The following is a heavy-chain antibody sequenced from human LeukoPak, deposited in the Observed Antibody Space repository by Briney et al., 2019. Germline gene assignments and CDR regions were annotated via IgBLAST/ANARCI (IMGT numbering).Heavy chain of an antibody. CDR2: TYYRSKWYN. Sequence: SQTLSLACPISGDSVSSNSAAWNWIRQSPSRGLEWPGRTYYRSKWYNEYAVSVKGRITISPDTSKKQLSLQLNSMPPADTAVYYCARDFSYVAVTGRFDTWGEGTLVTVSS. CDR1: GDSVSSNSAA. J-gene: IGHJ5*02. V-gene: IGHV6-1*01. D-gene: IGHD6-19*01. CDR3: ARDFSYVAVTGRFDT.